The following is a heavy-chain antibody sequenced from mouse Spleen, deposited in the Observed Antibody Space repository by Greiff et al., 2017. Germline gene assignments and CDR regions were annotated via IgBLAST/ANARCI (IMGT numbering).Heavy chain of an antibody. J-gene: IGHJ2*01. D-gene: IGHD1-1*01. CDR1: GFTFTDYY. CDR3: ARYYYGSIDY. Sequence: VVESGGGLVQPGGSLSLSCAASGFTFTDYYMSWVRQPPGKALEWLGFIRNKANGYTTEYSASVKGRFTISRDNSQSILYLQMNALRAEDSATYYCARYYYGSIDYWGQGTTLTVSS. CDR2: IRNKANGYTT. V-gene: IGHV7-3*01.